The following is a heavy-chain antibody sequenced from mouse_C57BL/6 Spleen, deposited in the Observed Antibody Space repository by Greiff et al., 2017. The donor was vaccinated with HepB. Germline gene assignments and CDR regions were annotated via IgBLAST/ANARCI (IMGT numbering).Heavy chain of an antibody. Sequence: EVQLVESEGGLVQPGSSMKLSCTASGFTFSDYYMAWVRQVPEKGLEWVANINYDGSSTYYLDSLKSRFIISRDNAKNILYLQMSSLKSEDTATYYCARDRTTVGMDYWGQGTSVTVSS. J-gene: IGHJ4*01. CDR2: INYDGSST. CDR3: ARDRTTVGMDY. CDR1: GFTFSDYY. D-gene: IGHD1-1*01. V-gene: IGHV5-16*01.